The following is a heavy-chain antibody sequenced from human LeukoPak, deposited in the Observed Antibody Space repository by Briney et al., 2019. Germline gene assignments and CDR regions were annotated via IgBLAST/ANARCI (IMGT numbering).Heavy chain of an antibody. CDR1: GYTFTGYY. J-gene: IGHJ6*02. Sequence: ASVTVSCKASGYTFTGYYMHWVRQAPGQGLEWMGWINPSGGSTSYAQKFQGRVTMTRDTSTSTVYMELSSLRSEDTAVYYCARDYPIGYGMDVWGQGTTVTVSS. V-gene: IGHV1-46*01. D-gene: IGHD1-26*01. CDR3: ARDYPIGYGMDV. CDR2: INPSGGST.